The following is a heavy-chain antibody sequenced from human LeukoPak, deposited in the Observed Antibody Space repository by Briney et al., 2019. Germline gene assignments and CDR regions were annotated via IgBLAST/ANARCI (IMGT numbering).Heavy chain of an antibody. Sequence: ASVTVSFTASGYTFTSYGISWVRQAPGQGLEWMGWFSAYNGNTNYAQKLQGRVTMTTDTSTSTAYMELRSLRSDDTAVYYCARVRYNWNDVRYYYDSSGYYYLGWFDPWGQGTLVTVSS. CDR3: ARVRYNWNDVRYYYDSSGYYYLGWFDP. CDR2: FSAYNGNT. D-gene: IGHD3-22*01. CDR1: GYTFTSYG. V-gene: IGHV1-18*01. J-gene: IGHJ5*02.